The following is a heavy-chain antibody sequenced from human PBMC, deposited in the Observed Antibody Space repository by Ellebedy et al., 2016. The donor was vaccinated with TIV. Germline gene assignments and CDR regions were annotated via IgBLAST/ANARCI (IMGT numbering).Heavy chain of an antibody. CDR3: ATKHCTGGNCHHPTFDY. CDR1: GYTVPTFY. D-gene: IGHD2-8*02. Sequence: ASVKVSXXASGYTVPTFYLHWVRQAPGQGPEWMGWIKPNSGDTDYAQKFQGRVTMTRETSISTAYMELAGLRSDDTAVYYCATKHCTGGNCHHPTFDYWGQGSLVTVSS. V-gene: IGHV1-2*02. J-gene: IGHJ4*02. CDR2: IKPNSGDT.